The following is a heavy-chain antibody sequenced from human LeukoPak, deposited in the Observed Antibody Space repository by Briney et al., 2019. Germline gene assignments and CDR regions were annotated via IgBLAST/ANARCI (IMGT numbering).Heavy chain of an antibody. CDR1: GFTFSTYA. CDR3: AKECVGTAILWYFDL. D-gene: IGHD5-18*01. Sequence: GGSLRLSCVGSGFTFSTYAMNWVRQAPGKGLEWVSGISGSGGSTYYVDSVKGRFTISRGNSKNTLYLQMNSLRAEDTAVYYCAKECVGTAILWYFDLWGRGTLVTVSS. CDR2: ISGSGGST. V-gene: IGHV3-23*01. J-gene: IGHJ2*01.